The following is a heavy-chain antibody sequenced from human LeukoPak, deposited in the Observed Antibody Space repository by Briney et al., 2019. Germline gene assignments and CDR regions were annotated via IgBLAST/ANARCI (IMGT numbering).Heavy chain of an antibody. J-gene: IGHJ4*02. D-gene: IGHD6-19*01. CDR3: ARGHLGSSGWLDY. CDR1: GFTFSSYA. CDR2: ISYDGSNK. V-gene: IGHV3-30-3*01. Sequence: GGSLRLSCAASGFTFSSYAMHWVRQAPGKGLEWVAVISYDGSNKYYAGSVKGRFTTSRDNSKNTLYLQMNSLRAEDTAVYYCARGHLGSSGWLDYWGQGTLVTVSS.